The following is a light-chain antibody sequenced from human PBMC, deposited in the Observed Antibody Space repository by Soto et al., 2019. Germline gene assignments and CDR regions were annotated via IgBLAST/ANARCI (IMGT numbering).Light chain of an antibody. CDR1: QSITNNY. J-gene: IGKJ1*01. CDR3: QQCATSPQT. CDR2: DAS. Sequence: EIVLTQSPGTLSLSPGERATLSCRASQSITNNYLAWYQQKPGQSPRLLIYDASFRATGIPDRFSGSGSGTDFTLTISRLEPEDFAVYYCQQCATSPQTFGQGTKVEIK. V-gene: IGKV3-20*01.